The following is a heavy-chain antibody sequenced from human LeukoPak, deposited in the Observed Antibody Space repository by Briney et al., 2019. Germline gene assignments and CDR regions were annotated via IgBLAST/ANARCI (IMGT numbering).Heavy chain of an antibody. D-gene: IGHD2-2*02. V-gene: IGHV4-59*01. CDR1: GGPISSYY. J-gene: IGHJ5*02. CDR3: ARDSAEYCSSTSCYISGWFDP. Sequence: SETLSLTCTVSGGPISSYYWSWIRQPPGKGLEWIGYIYYSGSTNYNPSLKSRVTISVDTSKNQFSLKLSSVTAADTAVYYCARDSAEYCSSTSCYISGWFDPWGQGTLVTVSS. CDR2: IYYSGST.